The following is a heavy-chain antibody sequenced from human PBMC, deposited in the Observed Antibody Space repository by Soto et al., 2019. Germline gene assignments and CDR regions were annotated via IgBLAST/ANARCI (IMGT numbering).Heavy chain of an antibody. CDR3: TTDEEGITLDY. CDR1: GFTFSNAG. CDR2: IKSKTDGGTT. V-gene: IGHV3-15*07. J-gene: IGHJ4*02. Sequence: EVQLVESGGGLVKPGGSLRLSCEASGFTFSNAGRNWVGQAPGRGLEWVGRIKSKTDGGTTDYAAPVKGRFTISRDDSKNTLYLQMNSLKTEDTAVYYCTTDEEGITLDYWGQGTLVTVSS. D-gene: IGHD1-20*01.